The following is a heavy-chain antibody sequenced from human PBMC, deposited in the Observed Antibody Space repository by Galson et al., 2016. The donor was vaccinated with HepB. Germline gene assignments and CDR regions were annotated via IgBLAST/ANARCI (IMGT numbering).Heavy chain of an antibody. J-gene: IGHJ4*02. V-gene: IGHV1-8*02. CDR3: ARVEYASSTGANRLDY. CDR1: GYTFTSYD. D-gene: IGHD6-6*01. CDR2: VNPNSGNT. Sequence: SVKVSCKASGYTFTSYDIHWVRQATGQGLEWMGWVNPNSGNTGYAQKFQGRVTLTRSTSKSTVYMELSSLRSEDMAMYYCARVEYASSTGANRLDYWGQGTLFT.